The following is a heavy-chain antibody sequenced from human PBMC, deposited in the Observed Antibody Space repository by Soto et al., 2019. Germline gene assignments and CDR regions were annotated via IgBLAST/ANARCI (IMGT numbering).Heavy chain of an antibody. J-gene: IGHJ5*02. CDR3: TRRYNWNDYYFDP. Sequence: SETLSLTCTVSGGSIRVQSYYWNWIRQTPGKGLEWGGSSYYSGTSYFNPALKGRVTISVDTSTNQFSLRLTSVTAADTAVYYCTRRYNWNDYYFDPWGQGTLVTVSS. CDR2: SYYSGTS. CDR1: GGSIRVQSYY. D-gene: IGHD1-20*01. V-gene: IGHV4-39*01.